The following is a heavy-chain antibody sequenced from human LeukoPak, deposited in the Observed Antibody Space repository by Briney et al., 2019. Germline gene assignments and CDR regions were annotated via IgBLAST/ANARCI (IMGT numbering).Heavy chain of an antibody. Sequence: GGSLRLSCAASGFTFSSYSMNWVRQAPGKGLEWVSSISSSSSYIYYADSVKGRFTISRDNAKNSLYLQMNSLRAEDTAVYYCAKDPYSGSFEYFQHWGQGTLVTVSS. J-gene: IGHJ1*01. D-gene: IGHD1-26*01. CDR1: GFTFSSYS. CDR3: AKDPYSGSFEYFQH. V-gene: IGHV3-21*01. CDR2: ISSSSSYI.